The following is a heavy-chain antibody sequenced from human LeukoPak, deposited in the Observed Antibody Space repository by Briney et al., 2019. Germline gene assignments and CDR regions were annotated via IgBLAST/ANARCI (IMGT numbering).Heavy chain of an antibody. V-gene: IGHV3-21*04. D-gene: IGHD5-18*01. CDR3: AKDKAAMVTPDAFDI. Sequence: GGSLRLSCAASGFTFSSYSMNWVRQAPGKGLEWVSSISSSSSYIYYADSVKGRFTISRDNAKNSLYLQMNSLRAEDTAVYYCAKDKAAMVTPDAFDIWGQGTMVTVSS. CDR2: ISSSSSYI. CDR1: GFTFSSYS. J-gene: IGHJ3*02.